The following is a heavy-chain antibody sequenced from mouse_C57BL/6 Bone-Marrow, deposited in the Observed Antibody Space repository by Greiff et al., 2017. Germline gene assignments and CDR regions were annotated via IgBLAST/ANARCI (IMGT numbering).Heavy chain of an antibody. CDR3: ARSGPLGRSFDY. D-gene: IGHD4-1*01. CDR1: GYTFTSYW. CDR2: IDPTSGRT. V-gene: IGHV1-55*01. J-gene: IGHJ2*01. Sequence: QVQLQQPGAELVKPGASVKMSCKASGYTFTSYWITWVKQRPGQGLEWIGDIDPTSGRTNYNEKFKSKAILTVDTSSTTAYMQLSSLTSEDSAVFYCARSGPLGRSFDYWGQGTTLTVSS.